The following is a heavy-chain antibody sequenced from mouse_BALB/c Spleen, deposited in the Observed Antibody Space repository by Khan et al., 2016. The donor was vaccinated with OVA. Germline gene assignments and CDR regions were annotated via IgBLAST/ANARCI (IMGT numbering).Heavy chain of an antibody. Sequence: EVQLVETGGGLVQPKGSLKLSCAASGFTFNTYAMNWVRQAPGKGLEWVARITSKSNNYATYYADSVKDRFAISRDDSQTMLYLQMNNLKTEDTAMYYCVRQEELYGNYGFAYWGQGTLVTVSA. J-gene: IGHJ3*01. CDR2: ITSKSNNYAT. V-gene: IGHV10-1*02. CDR1: GFTFNTYA. D-gene: IGHD2-1*01. CDR3: VRQEELYGNYGFAY.